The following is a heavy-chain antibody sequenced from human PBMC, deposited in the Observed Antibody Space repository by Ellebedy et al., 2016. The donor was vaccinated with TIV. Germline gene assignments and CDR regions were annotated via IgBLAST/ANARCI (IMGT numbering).Heavy chain of an antibody. Sequence: GGSLRLXXVVSGFTFSSYAMSWVRQAPGKGPEWVSGITGNGADPYYADSVKGRFTISRDNSQNTLYLQMNSLRAEDTAVYYCASDPVAGTANWGQGILVTVSS. D-gene: IGHD6-19*01. J-gene: IGHJ4*02. V-gene: IGHV3-23*01. CDR3: ASDPVAGTAN. CDR1: GFTFSSYA. CDR2: ITGNGADP.